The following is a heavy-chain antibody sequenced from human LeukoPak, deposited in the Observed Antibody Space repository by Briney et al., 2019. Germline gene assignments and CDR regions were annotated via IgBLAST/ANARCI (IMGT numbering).Heavy chain of an antibody. Sequence: GGSLRLSCAASGFTFSSYSMNWVRQAPGKGLEWVSSISSSSSYTYYADSVKGRFTISRDNAKNSLYLQMNSLRAEDTAVYYCARIYRYCNSTSCYVSNYYYMDVWGKGTTVTVSS. CDR3: ARIYRYCNSTSCYVSNYYYMDV. D-gene: IGHD2-2*01. J-gene: IGHJ6*03. V-gene: IGHV3-21*01. CDR2: ISSSSSYT. CDR1: GFTFSSYS.